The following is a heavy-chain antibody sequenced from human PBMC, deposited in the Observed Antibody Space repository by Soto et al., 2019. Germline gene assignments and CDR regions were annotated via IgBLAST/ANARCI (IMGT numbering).Heavy chain of an antibody. V-gene: IGHV3-23*01. CDR1: GFTLSSFA. Sequence: EVQVLESGGGLAQPGGSLRLSCAASGFTLSSFAMSWVRQAPGKGLEWVSSIRGNGGEIYYADSVKGRFTISRDNSKNTLSLQRNSLRAEDTAMYYCAKHPSYTTFWYVDYWGLGTLVTVSS. CDR2: IRGNGGEI. D-gene: IGHD3-16*01. J-gene: IGHJ4*02. CDR3: AKHPSYTTFWYVDY.